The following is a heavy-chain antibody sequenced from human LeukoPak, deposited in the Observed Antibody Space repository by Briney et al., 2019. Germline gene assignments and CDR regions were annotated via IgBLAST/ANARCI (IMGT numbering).Heavy chain of an antibody. J-gene: IGHJ5*02. CDR2: INRRGTT. V-gene: IGHV4-34*01. Sequence: TSESLSLTCAVSGGSFSGYHWRCIRQPPGKRLEWIGEINRRGTTNYNPSLKSRRTISLDTSKHQFSLRLSSVTAADTAVYYCASRGGHSGDYPASWGQGTLVTVSS. CDR3: ASRGGHSGDYPAS. D-gene: IGHD4-17*01. CDR1: GGSFSGYH.